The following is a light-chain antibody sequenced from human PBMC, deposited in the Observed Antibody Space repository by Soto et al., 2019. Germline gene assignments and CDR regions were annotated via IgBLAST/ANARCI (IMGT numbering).Light chain of an antibody. CDR2: AAS. V-gene: IGKV1-27*01. CDR1: QGISNY. J-gene: IGKJ1*01. CDR3: QKYNSAPQT. Sequence: QMXQXPXSXXAXXXDXVTXTCRASQGISNYLAWYQQKPGKVPKLLIYAASTLQSGVPSRFSSSGSGTDFTLTISSLQPEHVATYYSQKYNSAPQTFGQGTKVEIK.